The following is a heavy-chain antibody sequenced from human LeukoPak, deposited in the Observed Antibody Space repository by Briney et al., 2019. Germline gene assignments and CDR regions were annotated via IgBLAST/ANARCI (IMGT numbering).Heavy chain of an antibody. CDR1: GGSISSYY. D-gene: IGHD1-7*01. V-gene: IGHV4-59*08. Sequence: PSETLSLTCTVSGGSISSYYWSWIRQPPGKGLEWIGYIYYSGSTNYNPSLKSRVTISVDTSKNQFSLKLSSVTAADTAVYYCARQLELRFDYWGQGTLVTVSS. CDR3: ARQLELRFDY. CDR2: IYYSGST. J-gene: IGHJ4*02.